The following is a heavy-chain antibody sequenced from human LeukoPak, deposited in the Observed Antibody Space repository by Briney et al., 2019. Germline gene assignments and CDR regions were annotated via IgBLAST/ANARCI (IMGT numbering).Heavy chain of an antibody. V-gene: IGHV1-24*01. Sequence: GASVKVSCKVSGYTLTELSMHWVRQAPGKGLEWMGGFDPEDGETIYAQKFQGRVTMTEDTSTDTAYMELSSLRSEDTAVYYCATDQYYYGSGSSHFDYWGQGTLVTVFS. D-gene: IGHD3-10*01. CDR2: FDPEDGET. CDR1: GYTLTELS. J-gene: IGHJ4*02. CDR3: ATDQYYYGSGSSHFDY.